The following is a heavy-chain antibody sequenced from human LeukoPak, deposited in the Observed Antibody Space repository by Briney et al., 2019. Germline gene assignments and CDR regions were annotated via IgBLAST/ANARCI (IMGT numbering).Heavy chain of an antibody. CDR2: ISGSGGST. D-gene: IGHD2-2*02. CDR1: GFTFSSYA. Sequence: PGAPLRLSCAASGFTFSSYAMSWVRQAPGKGLEWVSAISGSGGSTYYADSVKGRFTISRDNSKNTLYLQMNSLRAEDTAVYYCAKRDCSTSCYSYYFDYWGQGTLVTVSS. CDR3: AKRDCSTSCYSYYFDY. J-gene: IGHJ4*02. V-gene: IGHV3-23*01.